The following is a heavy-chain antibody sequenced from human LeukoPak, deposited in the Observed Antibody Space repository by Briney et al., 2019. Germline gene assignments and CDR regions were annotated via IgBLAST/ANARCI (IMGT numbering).Heavy chain of an antibody. V-gene: IGHV5-51*01. CDR2: IYPGDSDT. J-gene: IGHJ6*02. CDR1: GYSVTSYW. Sequence: GESLKISCKGSGYSVTSYWIGWVRQMPGKGLEWMGIIYPGDSDTRYSPSFQGQVTISADKSISTAYLQWSSLKASDTAMYYCARHDSSYDFWSGYYRPFDYYYGMDVWGQGTTVTVSS. CDR3: ARHDSSYDFWSGYYRPFDYYYGMDV. D-gene: IGHD3-3*01.